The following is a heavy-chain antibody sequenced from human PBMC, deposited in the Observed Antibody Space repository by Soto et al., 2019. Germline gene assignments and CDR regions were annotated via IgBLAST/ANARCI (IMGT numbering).Heavy chain of an antibody. J-gene: IGHJ4*02. CDR2: IYPSDSDT. Sequence: EVQLVQSGAEVKKPGESLKISCKGSGYSFTSYWIGWVRQMPGKGLELMGLIYPSDSDTRYRPSFHGQVTISADKSIGTAYLQWSSLRASDTAMYYCARGGVATRTFDYWGQGTLVTVSS. V-gene: IGHV5-51*01. CDR3: ARGGVATRTFDY. D-gene: IGHD3-3*01. CDR1: GYSFTSYW.